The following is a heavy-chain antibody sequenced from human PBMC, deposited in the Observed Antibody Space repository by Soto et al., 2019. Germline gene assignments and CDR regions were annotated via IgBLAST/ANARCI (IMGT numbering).Heavy chain of an antibody. V-gene: IGHV3-7*05. CDR2: IKQDAREK. J-gene: IGHJ4*02. CDR3: TKSLSAIPGDS. Sequence: EVQLVEAGGGLVQSGGSLRLSCAASGFTFSSYWMSWVRQGPGKGPEGVANIKQDAREKYYVDSVKGRFTISRDNAKNTLYLQIANLTAENTAIYHCTKSLSAIPGDSWGKGTLVIVPS. CDR1: GFTFSSYW.